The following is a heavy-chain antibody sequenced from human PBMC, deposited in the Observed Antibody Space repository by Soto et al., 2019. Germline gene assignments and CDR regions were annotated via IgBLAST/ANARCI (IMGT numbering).Heavy chain of an antibody. Sequence: QVQLVESGGGVVQPGRSLRLSCAASGFTFSTYGMQWVRQAPGKGLEWVAVISYDGYLKYYVDAVKGRFTVTRDNSKNTRIPETISARVEGTAVYFCKKDFKVSRSHYGPLNYYYGMDVWGQGTTVTVSS. CDR2: ISYDGYLK. D-gene: IGHD3-10*01. V-gene: IGHV3-30*18. CDR3: KKDFKVSRSHYGPLNYYYGMDV. CDR1: GFTFSTYG. J-gene: IGHJ6*02.